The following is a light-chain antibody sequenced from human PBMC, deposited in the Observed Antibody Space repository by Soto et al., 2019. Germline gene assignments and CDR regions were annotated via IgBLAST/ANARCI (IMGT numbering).Light chain of an antibody. V-gene: IGLV2-14*01. CDR2: AVS. J-gene: IGLJ1*01. Sequence: QSALTQPASVSGSPGQSITISCTGTSSDVGGYNYVSWYQQHPGKAPKLMIYAVSNRPSGVSNRFSGSKSGNTASLPISGLHAEDEADYYCSSYTSSSTPYVFGTGTKLTV. CDR1: SSDVGGYNY. CDR3: SSYTSSSTPYV.